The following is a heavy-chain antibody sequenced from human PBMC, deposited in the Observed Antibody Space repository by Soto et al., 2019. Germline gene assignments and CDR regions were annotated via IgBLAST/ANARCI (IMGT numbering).Heavy chain of an antibody. D-gene: IGHD3-9*01. Sequence: ASVKVSCKASGYTFTSYGLSWVRQAPGQRLEWMGWINAGNGNAKYSQKFQGRVTITRDTSASTAYMELSSLRSEDTAVYYCARDLLRYFDWPPDYWGQGTLVTVSS. CDR1: GYTFTSYG. J-gene: IGHJ4*02. CDR3: ARDLLRYFDWPPDY. CDR2: INAGNGNA. V-gene: IGHV1-3*01.